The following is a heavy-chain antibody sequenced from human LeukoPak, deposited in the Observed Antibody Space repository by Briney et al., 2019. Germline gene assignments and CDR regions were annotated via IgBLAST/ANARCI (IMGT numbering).Heavy chain of an antibody. CDR2: IIPIFGTA. CDR1: GYTFTGYY. CDR3: ASTYYYDSSGYFYRWFDP. V-gene: IGHV1-69*13. D-gene: IGHD3-22*01. J-gene: IGHJ5*02. Sequence: ASVKVSCKASGYTFTGYYMHWVRQAPGQGLEWMGGIIPIFGTANYAQKFQGRVTITADESTSTAYMELSSLRSEDTAVYYCASTYYYDSSGYFYRWFDPWGQGTLVTVSS.